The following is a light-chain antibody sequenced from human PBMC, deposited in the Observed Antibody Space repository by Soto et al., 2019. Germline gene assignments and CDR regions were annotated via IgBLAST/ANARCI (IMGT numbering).Light chain of an antibody. CDR3: CSYASTSPYV. CDR1: SSDVGSSDL. CDR2: GAS. J-gene: IGLJ1*01. Sequence: QSVLTQPAPVSGSPGQSITISCIGTSSDVGSSDLVSWYQQHPDTAPKLLIYGASKRPSGVSNRFSGSKSGNTASLTISGLQAEDEADYYCCSYASTSPYVFGPGTKVTVL. V-gene: IGLV2-23*01.